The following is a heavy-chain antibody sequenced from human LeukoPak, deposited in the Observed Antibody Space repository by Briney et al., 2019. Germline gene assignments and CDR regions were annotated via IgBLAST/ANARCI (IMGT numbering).Heavy chain of an antibody. D-gene: IGHD1-26*01. V-gene: IGHV3-7*01. CDR2: IKQDGSEK. CDR3: ARDVGAEDY. Sequence: GGSLRLSCAASGFTFSSYWMSWGRQAPGKGREWVSNIKQDGSEKYCVDSVKGRFTISRDNAKNSLYLQMNSLRAEDTAVYYCARDVGAEDYWGQGTLVTVSS. CDR1: GFTFSSYW. J-gene: IGHJ4*02.